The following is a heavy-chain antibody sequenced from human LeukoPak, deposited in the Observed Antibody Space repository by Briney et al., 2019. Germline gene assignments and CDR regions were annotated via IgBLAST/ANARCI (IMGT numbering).Heavy chain of an antibody. J-gene: IGHJ3*02. D-gene: IGHD3-22*01. Sequence: SETLSLTCAVYGGSFSGYYWSWIRQPPGKGLEWIGEINHSGSTNYNPSLKSRVTISVDTSKNQFSLKLSSVTAADTAVYYCASHTRNYYDSSGYWNTHAFDIWGQGTMVTVSS. V-gene: IGHV4-34*01. CDR3: ASHTRNYYDSSGYWNTHAFDI. CDR2: INHSGST. CDR1: GGSFSGYY.